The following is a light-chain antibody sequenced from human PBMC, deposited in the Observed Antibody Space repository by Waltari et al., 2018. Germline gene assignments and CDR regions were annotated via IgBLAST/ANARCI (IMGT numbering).Light chain of an antibody. J-gene: IGKJ1*01. CDR2: GAS. CDR1: QSVSSN. CDR3: QQYDYWPT. V-gene: IGKV3-15*01. Sequence: ERVMTQSPATLSVSPGERAPLSCRAGQSVSSNLAWYQQKFGQAPRLLIYGASTRATGIPARFSGSGSGTEFTLTISSLQSEDFAVYYCQQYDYWPTFGQGTKVEIK.